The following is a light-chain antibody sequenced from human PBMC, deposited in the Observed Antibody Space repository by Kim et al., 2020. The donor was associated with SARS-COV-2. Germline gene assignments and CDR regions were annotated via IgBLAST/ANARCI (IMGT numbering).Light chain of an antibody. J-gene: IGLJ1*01. CDR2: DVS. V-gene: IGLV2-14*01. Sequence: QSALTQPASVSGSPGQSITISCTGTSSDVGGYNYVSWYQQHPGKAPKLMIYDVSKRPSGVSNRFSGSKSGNTASLTISGLQAEDEADYYCSSYTSSSTYVFGTGTKGHRP. CDR3: SSYTSSSTYV. CDR1: SSDVGGYNY.